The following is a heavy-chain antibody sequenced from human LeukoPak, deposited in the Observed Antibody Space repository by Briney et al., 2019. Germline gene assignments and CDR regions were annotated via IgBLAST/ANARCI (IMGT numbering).Heavy chain of an antibody. CDR3: ARLGDSSGPPLSYFDL. CDR1: GGSISSGGYY. V-gene: IGHV4-31*03. D-gene: IGHD6-19*01. J-gene: IGHJ2*01. Sequence: PSETLSLTCTVSGGSISSGGYYWSWIRQHPGKGLEWIGYIYYSGSTYYNPSLKSRVTISVDTSKNQFSLKLSSVTAADTAVYYCARLGDSSGPPLSYFDLWGRGTLVTVSS. CDR2: IYYSGST.